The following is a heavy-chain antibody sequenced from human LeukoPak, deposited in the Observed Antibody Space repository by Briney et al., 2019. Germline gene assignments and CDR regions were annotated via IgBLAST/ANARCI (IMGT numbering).Heavy chain of an antibody. CDR1: GYTFTSYD. J-gene: IGHJ3*02. CDR2: MNPNSGNT. Sequence: PLASVKVSCKASGYTFTSYDINWVRQATGQGLEWMGWMNPNSGNTGYAQKFQGRVTMTRNTSISTAYMELSSLRSEDTAVYYRATRGWFGELVAFDIWGQGTMVTVSS. V-gene: IGHV1-8*01. CDR3: ATRGWFGELVAFDI. D-gene: IGHD3-10*01.